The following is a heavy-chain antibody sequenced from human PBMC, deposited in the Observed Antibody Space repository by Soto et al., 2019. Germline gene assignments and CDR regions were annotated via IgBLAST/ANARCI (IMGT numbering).Heavy chain of an antibody. Sequence: QVQLVQSGAEVKKPGASVKVSCEASGYTFIDYYMHWVRQAPGQGFEWMGMISPKSGGTNYAQKFQGRVTMTWDTSINTAYMELSSLMSEDTAVYYCARPPGYISDWYYFDLWGQGTLVTVSS. CDR1: GYTFIDYY. CDR3: ARPPGYISDWYYFDL. V-gene: IGHV1-2*02. CDR2: ISPKSGGT. D-gene: IGHD6-19*01. J-gene: IGHJ4*02.